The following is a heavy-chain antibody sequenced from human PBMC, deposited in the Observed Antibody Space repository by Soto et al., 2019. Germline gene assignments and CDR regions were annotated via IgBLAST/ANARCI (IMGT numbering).Heavy chain of an antibody. CDR2: ILSSGGSI. CDR1: GVTFSSFS. Sequence: GGSLRLSCAASGVTFSSFSFNWVRQAPGKGLEWVSFILSSGGSIYYAESVKGRFTISRDNAKNSLYLQMNSLKDEDTAVYYFVRDSGERLVRRGFYYSYMDVGGKGTTVTVP. V-gene: IGHV3-21*01. CDR3: VRDSGERLVRRGFYYSYMDV. D-gene: IGHD6-6*01. J-gene: IGHJ6*03.